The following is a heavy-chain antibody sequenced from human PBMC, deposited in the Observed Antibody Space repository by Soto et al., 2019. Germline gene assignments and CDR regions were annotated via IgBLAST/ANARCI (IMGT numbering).Heavy chain of an antibody. CDR2: ISYDGSNK. V-gene: IGHV3-30-3*01. CDR3: ARWGAPGMQLWFDDAFDI. D-gene: IGHD5-18*01. CDR1: GFTFSSYA. Sequence: GSLRLSCAASGFTFSSYAMQWVRQAPGKGLECVAVISYDGSNKYYADSVKGRFTISRDNSKNTLYLQMNSLRAEDTAVYYCARWGAPGMQLWFDDAFDIWGKATMVTVS. J-gene: IGHJ3*02.